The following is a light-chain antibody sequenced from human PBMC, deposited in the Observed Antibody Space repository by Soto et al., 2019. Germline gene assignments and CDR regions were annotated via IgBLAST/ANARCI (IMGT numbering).Light chain of an antibody. Sequence: QSGLTQQPSGPAAPGKKVTISCSGSSSNIGNNYVSWYQQLPGTAPKLLIYDNNKRPSGIPDRFSGSKSGTSATLGITGLQTGDEADYYCGTWDSSLSAYVFGTGTKVTVL. CDR1: SSNIGNNY. CDR2: DNN. V-gene: IGLV1-51*01. J-gene: IGLJ1*01. CDR3: GTWDSSLSAYV.